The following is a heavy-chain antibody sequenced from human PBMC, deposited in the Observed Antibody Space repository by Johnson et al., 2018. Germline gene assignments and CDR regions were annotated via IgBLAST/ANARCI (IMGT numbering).Heavy chain of an antibody. CDR1: GGSLSGYY. CDR2: INHSGST. D-gene: IGHD3-3*01. Sequence: QVQLQQWGAGLLKPSETLSLTCVIHGGSLSGYYWSWIRQPPGKGLEWLGEINHSGSTNYNPSLTSRVTISVDTSKKQFSLKLTSVTAADTAGYYCARDGPGRWRGNYRDYYQYGMDVWGQGTTVTVSS. CDR3: ARDGPGRWRGNYRDYYQYGMDV. J-gene: IGHJ6*02. V-gene: IGHV4-34*01.